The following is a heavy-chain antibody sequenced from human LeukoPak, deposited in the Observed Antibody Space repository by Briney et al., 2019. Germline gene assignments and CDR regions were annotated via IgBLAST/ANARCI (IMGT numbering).Heavy chain of an antibody. CDR3: ARERETMVVTPEAFDI. D-gene: IGHD4-23*01. CDR2: ISSSGNAI. V-gene: IGHV3-48*03. Sequence: GSLRLSCAAPGFTFSSYEMNWVRQAPGKGLEWVSYISSSGNAIYYADSVRGRFTISRDNAKNSLHLQMNSLRVEDTALYYCARERETMVVTPEAFDIWGQGTMVTVSS. J-gene: IGHJ3*02. CDR1: GFTFSSYE.